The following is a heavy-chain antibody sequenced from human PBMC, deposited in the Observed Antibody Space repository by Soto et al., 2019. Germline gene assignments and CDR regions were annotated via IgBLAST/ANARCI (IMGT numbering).Heavy chain of an antibody. D-gene: IGHD3-3*01. CDR3: ARDNILGILYGGLDV. Sequence: TLSLTCTVSGGSISSGDYYWSWIRQPPGKGLEWIGYIYYSGSTYYNPSLKSRVTISVDTSKNQFSLKLSSVTAADTAVYYCARDNILGILYGGLDVWGQGTTVTVSS. J-gene: IGHJ6*02. CDR1: GGSISSGDYY. V-gene: IGHV4-30-4*01. CDR2: IYYSGST.